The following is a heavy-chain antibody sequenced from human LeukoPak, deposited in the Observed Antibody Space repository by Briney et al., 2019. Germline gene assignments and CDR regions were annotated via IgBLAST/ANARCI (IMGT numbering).Heavy chain of an antibody. CDR1: GFTFSSYG. CDR3: ARGTMIVPLDY. Sequence: QPGGSLRHSCAASGFTFSSYGMHWVRQAPGKGLEWVAVIWYDGSNKYYADSVKGRFTISRDNSKNTLYLQMNSLRAEDTAVYYCARGTMIVPLDYWGQGTLVTVSS. D-gene: IGHD3-22*01. V-gene: IGHV3-33*01. J-gene: IGHJ4*02. CDR2: IWYDGSNK.